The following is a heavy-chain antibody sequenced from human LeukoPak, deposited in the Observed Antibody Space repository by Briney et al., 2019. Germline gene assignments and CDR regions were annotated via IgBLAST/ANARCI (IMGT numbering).Heavy chain of an antibody. J-gene: IGHJ6*03. CDR2: IYCSGST. Sequence: PSETLSLTCTVSGESISGFYWTWIRQPPGKGLEWIGYIYCSGSTNYNPSLKSRVTISVDTSKNQFSLKLSSVTAADTAMYYCAREKGYDDYVGGDYYYYYMDVWGKGTTVTVSS. CDR3: AREKGYDDYVGGDYYYYYMDV. V-gene: IGHV4-59*01. CDR1: GESISGFY. D-gene: IGHD4-17*01.